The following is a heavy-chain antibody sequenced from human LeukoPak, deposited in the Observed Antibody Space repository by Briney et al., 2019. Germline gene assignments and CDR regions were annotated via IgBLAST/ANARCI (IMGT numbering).Heavy chain of an antibody. CDR1: GFTFSSYA. V-gene: IGHV3-23*01. D-gene: IGHD3-22*01. J-gene: IGHJ4*02. CDR3: AKDGYYDSSGYSNY. Sequence: PGGSLRLSCAASGFTFSSYAMSWVRQAPGKGLEWVSAISGSGGSTYYADSVKGRFTISRDNSKNTLYLQMNSLGAEDTAVYYCAKDGYYDSSGYSNYWGQGTLVTVSS. CDR2: ISGSGGST.